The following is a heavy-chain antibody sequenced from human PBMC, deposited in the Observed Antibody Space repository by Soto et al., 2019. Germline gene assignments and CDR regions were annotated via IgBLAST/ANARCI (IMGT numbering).Heavy chain of an antibody. Sequence: QVQLVQSGTEVKKPGASVKVSCQASGYTFTSYGISGVRQAPGQGLEWMGWISAYNGNTEYAQKLQDRVTMTTDTSTSTAYMELRSLRYDDTAVYYCASWARYCSGGSCENLDYWGQGTLVTVSS. CDR2: ISAYNGNT. J-gene: IGHJ4*02. V-gene: IGHV1-18*01. D-gene: IGHD2-15*01. CDR3: ASWARYCSGGSCENLDY. CDR1: GYTFTSYG.